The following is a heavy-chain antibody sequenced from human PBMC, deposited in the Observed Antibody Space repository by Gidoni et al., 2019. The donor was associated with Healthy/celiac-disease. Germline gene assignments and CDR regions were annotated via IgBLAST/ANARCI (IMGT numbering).Heavy chain of an antibody. CDR3: ARVRDFTIAAAGAMEGYFDY. J-gene: IGHJ4*02. V-gene: IGHV5-51*03. Sequence: EVQLVQSGVEVNEPGESLKISCKGSGYSFTSYCIAWVRQMPGKGLEWMGIIYPGESDTRYSASFQGQVTISADKSISTAYLQWSSLKASDTAMYFCARVRDFTIAAAGAMEGYFDYWGQGTLVTVSS. CDR1: GYSFTSYC. D-gene: IGHD6-13*01. CDR2: IYPGESDT.